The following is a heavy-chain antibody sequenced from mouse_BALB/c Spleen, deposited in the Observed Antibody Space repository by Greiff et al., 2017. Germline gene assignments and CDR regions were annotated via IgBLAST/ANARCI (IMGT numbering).Heavy chain of an antibody. CDR3: ARGTGTKAMDY. CDR1: GYAFTNYL. D-gene: IGHD4-1*01. V-gene: IGHV1-54*01. Sequence: QVQLQQSGAELVRPGTSVKVSCKASGYAFTNYLIEWVKQRPGQGLEWIGVINPGSGGTNYNEKFKGKATLTADKSSSTAYMQLSSLTSDDSAVYFCARGTGTKAMDYWGQGTSVTVSS. J-gene: IGHJ4*01. CDR2: INPGSGGT.